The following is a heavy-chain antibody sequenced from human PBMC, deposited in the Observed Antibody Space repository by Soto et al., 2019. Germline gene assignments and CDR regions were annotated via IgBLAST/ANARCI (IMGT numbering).Heavy chain of an antibody. CDR2: IYPGDSDT. CDR3: ARAKAYSNYAPRYYYYYGMDV. Sequence: PGESLKVSCKGSGYGFTSYWIGWVLQMPGKSLEWMGIIYPGDSDTRYSPSFQGQVTISADKPISTAYLQWSSPKASDTAMYYCARAKAYSNYAPRYYYYYGMDVWGQGTTVTV. J-gene: IGHJ6*02. V-gene: IGHV5-51*01. D-gene: IGHD4-4*01. CDR1: GYGFTSYW.